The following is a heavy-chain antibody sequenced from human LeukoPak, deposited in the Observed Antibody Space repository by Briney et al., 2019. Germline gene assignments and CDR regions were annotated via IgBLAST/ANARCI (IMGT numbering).Heavy chain of an antibody. Sequence: PGGSLRLSCAASGFTFSSYAMSWVRQAPGKGLEWVSYISSSSNTIHYADSVKGRFTISRDDAKKSLYLQMNSLRAEDTAVYYCARGPYTDYWGQGTLVTVSS. CDR3: ARGPYTDY. CDR1: GFTFSSYA. CDR2: ISSSSNTI. D-gene: IGHD4-11*01. V-gene: IGHV3-48*01. J-gene: IGHJ4*02.